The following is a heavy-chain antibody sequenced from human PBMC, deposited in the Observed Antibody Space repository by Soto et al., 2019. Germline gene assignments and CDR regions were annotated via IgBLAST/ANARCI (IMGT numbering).Heavy chain of an antibody. Sequence: QVQLVQSGAEVKKPGASVKVSCKASGYTFTSYDINWVRQATGQGLEWMGWMNPNSGNTGYAQKFQGRVTMTRNTSISTAHMELSSLRSEDTTVYYCARGPGSWYYYYMDVWGKGTTVTVSS. D-gene: IGHD6-13*01. V-gene: IGHV1-8*01. CDR3: ARGPGSWYYYYMDV. CDR2: MNPNSGNT. J-gene: IGHJ6*03. CDR1: GYTFTSYD.